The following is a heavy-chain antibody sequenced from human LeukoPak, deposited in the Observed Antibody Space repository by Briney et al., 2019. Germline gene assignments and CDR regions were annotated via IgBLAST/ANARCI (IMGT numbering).Heavy chain of an antibody. CDR2: MNPKSGNT. J-gene: IGHJ4*02. D-gene: IGHD1-26*01. CDR1: GYTSTSYD. V-gene: IGHV1-8*01. Sequence: ASVKVSSKASGYTSTSYDINWVRQATGQGLEWMGWMNPKSGNTGYAQKFQGRVTMTRDTSISTAYMELGSLRSEDTAVYYCARVTGSIDYWGQGTLVTVSS. CDR3: ARVTGSIDY.